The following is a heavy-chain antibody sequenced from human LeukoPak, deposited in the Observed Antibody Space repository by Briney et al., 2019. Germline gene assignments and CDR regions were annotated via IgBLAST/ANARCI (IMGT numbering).Heavy chain of an antibody. CDR3: ARSGDFDY. J-gene: IGHJ4*02. Sequence: PGGSLRLSCAASGFTFSDYTMNWVRQAPGKGLEWVSSISSGSSYIYSADSVKGRFTISRDNAKNSLYLQLNSLTAEDTAVCYCARSGDFDYWGQGTLVTVSS. CDR1: GFTFSDYT. D-gene: IGHD7-27*01. CDR2: ISSGSSYI. V-gene: IGHV3-21*01.